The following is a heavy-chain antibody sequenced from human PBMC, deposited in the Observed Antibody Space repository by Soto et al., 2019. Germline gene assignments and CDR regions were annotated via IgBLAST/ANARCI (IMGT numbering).Heavy chain of an antibody. V-gene: IGHV3-23*01. CDR2: IGGRGNSA. CDR3: VREGRGSFDF. J-gene: IGHJ3*01. Sequence: LRLSCAASGFTFSSYEMNWVRQAPGKGLEWVSVIGGRGNSAYYADSVQGRFTISRDNSKNTLSLQMSSLTADDTAIYYCVREGRGSFDFWGRGTMVTVSS. CDR1: GFTFSSYE. D-gene: IGHD5-12*01.